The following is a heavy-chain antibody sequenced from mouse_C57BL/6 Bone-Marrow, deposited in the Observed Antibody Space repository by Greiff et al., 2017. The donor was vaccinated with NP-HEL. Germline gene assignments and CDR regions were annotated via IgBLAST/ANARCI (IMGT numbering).Heavy chain of an antibody. Sequence: VQLVESGPELVKPGASVKLSCKASGYTFTSYDINWVKQRPGQGLEWIGWIYPRDGSTKYNEKFKGKATLTVDTSSSTAYMELHSLTSEDSAVYFCARWAITTVVGDYAMDYWGQGTSVTVSS. D-gene: IGHD1-1*01. CDR2: IYPRDGST. CDR1: GYTFTSYD. V-gene: IGHV1-85*01. J-gene: IGHJ4*01. CDR3: ARWAITTVVGDYAMDY.